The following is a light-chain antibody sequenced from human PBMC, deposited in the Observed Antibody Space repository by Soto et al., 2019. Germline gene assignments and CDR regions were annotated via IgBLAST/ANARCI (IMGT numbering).Light chain of an antibody. J-gene: IGLJ1*01. CDR3: SSYTSTSTLSV. CDR1: NSDIGTYNY. Sequence: QSVLAQPASVSGSPGQSITISCTGSNSDIGTYNYVSWYQQLPGKAPKLVISEVSNRPSGISGRFSGSKSGNAASLTISGLQAEDEATYYCSSYTSTSTLSVFGPGTKVTVL. V-gene: IGLV2-14*01. CDR2: EVS.